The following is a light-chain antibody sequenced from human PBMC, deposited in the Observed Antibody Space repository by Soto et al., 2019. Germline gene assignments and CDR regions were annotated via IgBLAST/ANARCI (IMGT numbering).Light chain of an antibody. Sequence: EIVLTQSPGTLSLSPGERATLSCRASQSVGGNYLAWFQQKPGQAPRLLVYGASNRAAGIPDRFSGGGSGTDLTLAISRLEPEDFAVYYCQHYGSSPWTFGQGTEVEVK. CDR3: QHYGSSPWT. V-gene: IGKV3-20*01. CDR2: GAS. J-gene: IGKJ1*01. CDR1: QSVGGNY.